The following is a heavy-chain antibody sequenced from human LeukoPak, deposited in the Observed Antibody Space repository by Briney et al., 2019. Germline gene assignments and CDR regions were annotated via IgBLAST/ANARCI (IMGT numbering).Heavy chain of an antibody. J-gene: IGHJ4*02. V-gene: IGHV3-21*01. D-gene: IGHD6-19*01. Sequence: GGSLRLSCAASGFTFSRYTTNWVRQAPGKGLEWVPSISNSSSYIYYADSVKGRFTISRDNAQNSLYLQMNSLRAEDTAVYYCAKVRWDNSGWYYLDSWGQGTLVTVSS. CDR1: GFTFSRYT. CDR2: ISNSSSYI. CDR3: AKVRWDNSGWYYLDS.